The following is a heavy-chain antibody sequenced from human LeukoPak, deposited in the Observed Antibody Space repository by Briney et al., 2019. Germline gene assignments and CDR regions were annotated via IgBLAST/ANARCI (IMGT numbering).Heavy chain of an antibody. CDR1: GFSFTNYW. CDR2: INGDGNAT. CDR3: AKGDVEMATNY. V-gene: IGHV3-74*01. J-gene: IGHJ4*02. Sequence: PGGSLRLSRVASGFSFTNYWMHWVRQAPGKGLVWVSHINGDGNATRYADSVKGRFTISRDNAMNTLYLQMNSLRGEDTAVYYCAKGDVEMATNYWGQGTLVTVSS. D-gene: IGHD5-24*01.